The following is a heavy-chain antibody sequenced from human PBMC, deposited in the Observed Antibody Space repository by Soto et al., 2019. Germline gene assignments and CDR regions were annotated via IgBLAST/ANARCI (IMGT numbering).Heavy chain of an antibody. J-gene: IGHJ6*03. V-gene: IGHV3-64*01. CDR1: GFTFSSYA. D-gene: IGHD3-10*01. CDR2: ISSNGGST. Sequence: GGSLRLSCAASGFTFSSYAMHWVRQAPGKGLEYVSAISSNGGSTYYANSVKGRFTISRDSSKNTLYLQMGSLRAEDMAVYYCARGPMVRGVIAYYYYYMDVWGKGTTVTVSS. CDR3: ARGPMVRGVIAYYYYYMDV.